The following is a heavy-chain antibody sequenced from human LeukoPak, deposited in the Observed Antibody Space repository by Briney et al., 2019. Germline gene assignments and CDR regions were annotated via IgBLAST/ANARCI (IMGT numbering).Heavy chain of an antibody. V-gene: IGHV4-39*01. D-gene: IGHD2-15*01. CDR1: GGSISSSSYY. CDR3: ARLGYCSGGSCHHDY. J-gene: IGHJ4*02. Sequence: SETLSLTCTVSGGSISSSSYYWGWIRQPPGTGLEWIATINHNGNTYYNPFLKSRVTISVDRSRNQFSLKLTSVTAADTAVYYCARLGYCSGGSCHHDYWGQGTLVTVS. CDR2: INHNGNT.